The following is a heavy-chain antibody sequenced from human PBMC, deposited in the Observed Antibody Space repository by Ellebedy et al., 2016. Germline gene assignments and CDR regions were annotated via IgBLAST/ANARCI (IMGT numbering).Heavy chain of an antibody. D-gene: IGHD3-3*01. J-gene: IGHJ6*02. V-gene: IGHV4-61*01. CDR2: IYYSGST. Sequence: SETLSLXXTVSGVSISSNSYYWAWIRQPPGKGLEWIGYIYYSGSTNYNPSLKSRVTISVDTSKNQFSLKLSSVTAADTAVYYCARDRIDFGVVRYYYGMDVWGQGTTVTVSS. CDR1: GVSISSNSYY. CDR3: ARDRIDFGVVRYYYGMDV.